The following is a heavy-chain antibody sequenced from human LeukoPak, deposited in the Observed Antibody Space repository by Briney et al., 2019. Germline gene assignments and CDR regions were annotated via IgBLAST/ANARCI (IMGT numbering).Heavy chain of an antibody. Sequence: SETLSLTCTVSGDSVSRYYWNWIRQPPGKGLEWIGYMSYSGSTNYNPSLNSRVTISLDKSKNQVSLTLRSVTAADTATYYCASLTGGVGARRFDYWGQGTLVTVSS. CDR1: GDSVSRYY. V-gene: IGHV4-59*08. CDR3: ASLTGGVGARRFDY. J-gene: IGHJ4*02. CDR2: MSYSGST. D-gene: IGHD1-26*01.